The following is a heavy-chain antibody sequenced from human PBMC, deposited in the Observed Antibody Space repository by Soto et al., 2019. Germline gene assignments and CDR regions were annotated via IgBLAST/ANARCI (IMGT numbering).Heavy chain of an antibody. CDR3: TTAPPNYYDSSGYPWSIDY. D-gene: IGHD3-22*01. CDR2: IKSKTDGGTT. Sequence: GGSLRLSCAASGFTFSNAWMSWVRQAPGKGLEWVGRIKSKTDGGTTDYAAPVKGRFTISRDDSKNTLYLQMNSLKTEDTAVYYCTTAPPNYYDSSGYPWSIDYWGQGTLVTVSS. J-gene: IGHJ4*02. V-gene: IGHV3-15*01. CDR1: GFTFSNAW.